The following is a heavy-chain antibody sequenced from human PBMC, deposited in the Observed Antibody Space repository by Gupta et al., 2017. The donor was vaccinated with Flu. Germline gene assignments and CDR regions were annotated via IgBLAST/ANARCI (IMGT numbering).Heavy chain of an antibody. J-gene: IGHJ4*02. CDR1: GGSISSYY. CDR2: ISNSGSA. CDR3: SRGMGARGYSYGYHGFDY. V-gene: IGHV4-59*12. D-gene: IGHD5-18*01. Sequence: QVQLQESGPGLVKPSETLSLTCNVSGGSISSYYWSWIRQSPGKGLEWIGYISNSGSANYKPSLESRVTMSGDTSKNQFSLKLSSVTAADTAVYYCSRGMGARGYSYGYHGFDYWGQGSRVTVSS.